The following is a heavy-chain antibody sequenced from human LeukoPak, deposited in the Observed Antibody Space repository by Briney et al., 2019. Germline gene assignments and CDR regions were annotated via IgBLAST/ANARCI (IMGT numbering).Heavy chain of an antibody. CDR1: GASISSYY. J-gene: IGHJ4*02. CDR2: INYSGST. V-gene: IGHV4-59*01. Sequence: SETLSLTCTVSGASISSYYWSWIRQPPGKGLEWIGYINYSGSTNYNPSLKSRVTMSVDTSKNQFHLKLNSVTAEDPAVYYCAVAGYYDSSGYYYVDYWGQGTLVTVSS. CDR3: AVAGYYDSSGYYYVDY. D-gene: IGHD3-22*01.